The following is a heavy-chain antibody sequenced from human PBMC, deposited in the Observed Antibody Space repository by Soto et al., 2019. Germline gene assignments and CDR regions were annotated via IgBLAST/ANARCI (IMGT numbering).Heavy chain of an antibody. CDR1: GFDFSGSE. CDR2: ITGSGGAM. CDR3: AKVAPFILGSPF. J-gene: IGHJ4*02. Sequence: PGGSLRLSCTASGFDFSGSEMNWFRQAPGKGLEWAAYITGSGGAMFHADSVKGRFSISRDNAKNSLFLEMNNLTADDAGLYYCAKVAPFILGSPFWGQGTLVTVSS. D-gene: IGHD2-21*01. V-gene: IGHV3-48*03.